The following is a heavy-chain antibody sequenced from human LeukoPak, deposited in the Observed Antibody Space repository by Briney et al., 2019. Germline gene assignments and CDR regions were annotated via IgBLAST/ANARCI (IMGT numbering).Heavy chain of an antibody. J-gene: IGHJ3*02. D-gene: IGHD6-13*01. CDR2: IYASGST. CDR1: GGSISSGSYY. Sequence: NPSETLSLTCPVSGGSISSGSYYWSWIRQPAGKGLEWIGRIYASGSTNFNPSLKSRVTISVDTSKNQFSLRLSSVTTADTAVYYCARHCSTDAFDIWGQGTMVTVSS. V-gene: IGHV4-61*02. CDR3: ARHCSTDAFDI.